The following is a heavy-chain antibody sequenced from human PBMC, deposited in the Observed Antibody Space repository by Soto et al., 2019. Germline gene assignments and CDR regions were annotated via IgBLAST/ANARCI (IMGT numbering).Heavy chain of an antibody. CDR1: GGSISSSSYF. J-gene: IGHJ5*02. D-gene: IGHD3-22*01. V-gene: IGHV4-39*01. Sequence: QLQLQESGPGLVKPSETLSLTCTVSGGSISSSSYFWGWIRQPPGKGLEWIGSIYHSGSTSDNPSLRSRVTISVDTSKTQVSLKLTSVTAADTAVYFCARHAGYSSGRRWFDPWGQGTLVTVSS. CDR3: ARHAGYSSGRRWFDP. CDR2: IYHSGST.